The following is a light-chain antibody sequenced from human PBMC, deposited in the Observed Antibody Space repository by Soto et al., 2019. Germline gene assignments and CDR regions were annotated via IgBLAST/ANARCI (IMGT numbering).Light chain of an antibody. CDR3: QQHISYPRT. CDR1: QSLTSA. Sequence: DIQMTQSPSTLSASVGDRVIITCRASQSLTSALVWYQQKPGKAPNLLIYKASSLESGVPLRFSGSESGTEFTLTISSLQPEDFATYYCQQHISYPRTFGQGTKVEIK. J-gene: IGKJ1*01. CDR2: KAS. V-gene: IGKV1-5*03.